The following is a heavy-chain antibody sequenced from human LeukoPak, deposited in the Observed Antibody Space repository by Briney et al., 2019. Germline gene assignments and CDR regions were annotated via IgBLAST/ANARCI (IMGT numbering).Heavy chain of an antibody. CDR2: INHSGST. Sequence: SETLSLTCAVYGGSFSGYYWSWIRQPPGKGLERIGEINHSGSTNYNPSLKSRVTISVDTSKNQFSLKLSSVTAADTAVYYCAVRAIFGVVIIDYWGQGTLVTVSS. CDR1: GGSFSGYY. D-gene: IGHD3-3*01. CDR3: AVRAIFGVVIIDY. V-gene: IGHV4-34*01. J-gene: IGHJ4*02.